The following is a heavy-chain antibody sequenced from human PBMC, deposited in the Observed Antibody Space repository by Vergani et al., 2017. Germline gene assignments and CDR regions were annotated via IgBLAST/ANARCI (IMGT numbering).Heavy chain of an antibody. J-gene: IGHJ6*02. V-gene: IGHV1-69-2*01. CDR1: GYTFTDNY. CDR2: VDPEDGET. CDR3: ATPQTVTTGGMEV. Sequence: EVPLVQSGAEVKTPGATMKISCKVSGYTFTDNYMHWVKPAPGKGLEWMGLVDPEDGETIYAEKFKGRFTIAADTSTDTAHLELSSLRSEDTAVYYCATPQTVTTGGMEVWGQGTTVIVSS. D-gene: IGHD4-17*01.